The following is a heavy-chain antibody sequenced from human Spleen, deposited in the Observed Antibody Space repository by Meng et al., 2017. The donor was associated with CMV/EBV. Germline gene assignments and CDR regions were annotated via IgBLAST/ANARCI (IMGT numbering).Heavy chain of an antibody. CDR3: ARDLGGDFWSGYASGMDV. D-gene: IGHD3-3*01. CDR2: IYYTGTT. J-gene: IGHJ6*02. Sequence: SETLSLTCTVSGASINYYFWTWIRQPPGKGLEWIGYIYYTGTTNYNPSLKSRVTMSVDTSKNQFSLKLRSVTAADTAVYYCARDLGGDFWSGYASGMDVWGQGTTVTVSS. V-gene: IGHV4-59*12. CDR1: GASINYYF.